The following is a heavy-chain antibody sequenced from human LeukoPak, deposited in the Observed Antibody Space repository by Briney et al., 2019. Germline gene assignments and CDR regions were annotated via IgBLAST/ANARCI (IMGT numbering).Heavy chain of an antibody. CDR2: IYYSGNI. Sequence: SETLSLTCTVSGGSISSSGYYWGWIRQPPGKGLEWIGTIYYSGNIYYSPSLKSRVTISVDTSKNQFSLKLTSVTAADTAVYYYVKDVGDHITDSWGQGILVTVSS. J-gene: IGHJ5*01. V-gene: IGHV4-39*07. D-gene: IGHD1-14*01. CDR3: VKDVGDHITDS. CDR1: GGSISSSGYY.